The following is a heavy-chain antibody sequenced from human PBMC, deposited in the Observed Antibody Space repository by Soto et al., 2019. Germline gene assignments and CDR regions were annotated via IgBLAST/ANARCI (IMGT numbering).Heavy chain of an antibody. V-gene: IGHV4-31*11. CDR1: GGSISSGGYS. CDR2: IYPSGST. J-gene: IGHJ4*02. CDR3: AREPSI. Sequence: PSETLSLTCAVSGGSISSGGYSWSWIRQPPGKGLEWIGEIYPSGSTYYSPSLKSRVTISVDTSKNQFSLKLSSVTAADTAVYYCAREPSIWGQGPLVTVSS.